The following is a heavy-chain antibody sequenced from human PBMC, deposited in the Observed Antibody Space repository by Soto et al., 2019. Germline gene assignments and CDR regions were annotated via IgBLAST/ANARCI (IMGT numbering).Heavy chain of an antibody. Sequence: SETLSLTCTVSGDSINNYYWSWMRLPAGKGLEWIGRIYSNGNTYHNPSLKSRVSMSVDTSKNQFSLILKTVTAADTAVYYCARGGAVATTAHFDHWGQGTLVTVSS. D-gene: IGHD5-12*01. J-gene: IGHJ4*02. CDR1: GDSINNYY. CDR2: IYSNGNT. V-gene: IGHV4-4*07. CDR3: ARGGAVATTAHFDH.